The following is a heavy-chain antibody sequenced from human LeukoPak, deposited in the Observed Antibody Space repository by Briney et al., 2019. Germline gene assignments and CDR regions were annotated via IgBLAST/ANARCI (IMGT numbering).Heavy chain of an antibody. J-gene: IGHJ4*02. Sequence: ASVKVSCKTSGYSFTGYYIHWVRQAPGQGLEWMGRINPNSGGPNYGQKFQGTVTMTRDTSISTAYLELSNLRSDDAAAYYCVRGYSYGFYFDYWGQGSLVTVSS. CDR2: INPNSGGP. CDR3: VRGYSYGFYFDY. CDR1: GYSFTGYY. V-gene: IGHV1-2*06. D-gene: IGHD5-18*01.